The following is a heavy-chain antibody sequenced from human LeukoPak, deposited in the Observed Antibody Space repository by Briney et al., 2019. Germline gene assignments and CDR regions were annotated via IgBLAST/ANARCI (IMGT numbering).Heavy chain of an antibody. CDR3: ARGLRYYDSSGYYSEADAFDI. CDR2: MNPNSGNT. J-gene: IGHJ3*02. D-gene: IGHD3-22*01. Sequence: GASVKVSCKASGYTFTSYDINWVRQATGQGLEWMGWMNPNSGNTGYAQKFQGRVTMTRNTSIGTAYMELSSLRSEDTAVYYCARGLRYYDSSGYYSEADAFDIWGQGTMVTVSS. V-gene: IGHV1-8*01. CDR1: GYTFTSYD.